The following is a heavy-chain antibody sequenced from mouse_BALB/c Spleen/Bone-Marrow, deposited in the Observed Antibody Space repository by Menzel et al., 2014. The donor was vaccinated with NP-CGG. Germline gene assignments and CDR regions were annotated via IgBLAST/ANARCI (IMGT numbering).Heavy chain of an antibody. CDR2: INPESSTI. CDR1: GFAFSRYW. J-gene: IGHJ2*01. V-gene: IGHV4-1*02. D-gene: IGHD2-3*01. Sequence: EVMLQESGGGLVQPGGSLKLSCAASGFAFSRYWMSWVRQAPGKGLEWIGEINPESSTINYTQSLKDKFIISRDNAKNTVYMQMSKVRSEDTAVYYCARHGYYGYIVYWGQGTTLTVSS. CDR3: ARHGYYGYIVY.